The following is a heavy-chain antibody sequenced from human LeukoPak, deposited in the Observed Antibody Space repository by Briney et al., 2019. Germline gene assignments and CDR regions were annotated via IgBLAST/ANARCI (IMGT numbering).Heavy chain of an antibody. CDR1: GGSFSGYY. V-gene: IGHV4-34*01. D-gene: IGHD2-2*01. J-gene: IGHJ4*02. CDR2: INHSGST. Sequence: SETLSLTCGVYGGSFSGYYWSWIRQPPGKRLEWIGEINHSGSTKYNPSLKSRVTISVDMSKNQFSLKLISVTAADTAVYYCARCGVLSQLPPYYFDYWGQGTLVTVSS. CDR3: ARCGVLSQLPPYYFDY.